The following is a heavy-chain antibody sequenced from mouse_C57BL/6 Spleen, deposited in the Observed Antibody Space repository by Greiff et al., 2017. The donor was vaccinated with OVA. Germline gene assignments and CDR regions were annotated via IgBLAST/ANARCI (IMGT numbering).Heavy chain of an antibody. CDR1: GYAFSSSW. Sequence: VKLVESGPELVKPGASVKISCKASGYAFSSSWMNWVKQRPGKGLEWIGRIYPGDGDTNYNGKFKGKATLTADKSSSTAYMQLSSLTSEDSAVYFCARSRDGYYGGYAMDYWGQGTSVTVSS. J-gene: IGHJ4*01. CDR3: ARSRDGYYGGYAMDY. V-gene: IGHV1-82*01. D-gene: IGHD2-3*01. CDR2: IYPGDGDT.